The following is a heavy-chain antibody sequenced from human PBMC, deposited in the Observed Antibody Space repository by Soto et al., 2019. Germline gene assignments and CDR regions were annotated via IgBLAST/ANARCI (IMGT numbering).Heavy chain of an antibody. CDR3: AAGLTEDYYYYGMDV. Sequence: SVKVSCKASGFTFTSSAVQWVRQARGQRLEWIGWIVVGSGNTNYAQKFQERVTITRDMSTSTAYMELSSLRSEDTAVYYCAAGLTEDYYYYGMDVWGQGTKVTVSS. J-gene: IGHJ6*02. V-gene: IGHV1-58*01. CDR2: IVVGSGNT. CDR1: GFTFTSSA.